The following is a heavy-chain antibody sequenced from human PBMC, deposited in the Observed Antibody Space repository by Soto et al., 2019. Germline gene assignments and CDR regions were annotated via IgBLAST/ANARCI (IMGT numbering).Heavy chain of an antibody. CDR3: AGGGYSYGYVYYMDV. J-gene: IGHJ6*03. V-gene: IGHV1-69*02. Sequence: ASVKVSCKASGGTFSSYTISWVLQAPGQGLEWMGRIIPILGIANYAQKFQGRVTITADKSTSTAYMELSSLRSEDTAVYYCAGGGYSYGYVYYMDVWGKGTTVTVSS. CDR1: GGTFSSYT. D-gene: IGHD5-18*01. CDR2: IIPILGIA.